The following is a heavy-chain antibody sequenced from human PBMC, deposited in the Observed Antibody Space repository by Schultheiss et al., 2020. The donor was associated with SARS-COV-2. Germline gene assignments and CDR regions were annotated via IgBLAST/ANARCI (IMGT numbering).Heavy chain of an antibody. CDR3: AKDMTNFGVVTVMDV. V-gene: IGHV3-48*04. Sequence: PGGSLRLSCAASGFTFSSYAMHWVRQAPGKGLEWVSYISSSSSTIYYADSVKGRFTISKDNAKNSLYLQMNNLRAEDTALYYCAKDMTNFGVVTVMDVWGQGTTVTVSS. J-gene: IGHJ6*02. CDR1: GFTFSSYA. D-gene: IGHD3-3*01. CDR2: ISSSSSTI.